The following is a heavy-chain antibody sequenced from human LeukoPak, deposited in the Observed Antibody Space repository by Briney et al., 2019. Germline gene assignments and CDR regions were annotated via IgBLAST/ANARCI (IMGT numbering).Heavy chain of an antibody. Sequence: GESLQISCKGSGYSFTSYWIGWVRQMPGKGLEWVGIIYPGDSDTRYSPSFQGQVTISADKSISTAYLQWSSLKASDTAMYYCARLVGATSYYYYYYMDVWGKGTTVTVSS. V-gene: IGHV5-51*01. J-gene: IGHJ6*03. D-gene: IGHD1-26*01. CDR3: ARLVGATSYYYYYYMDV. CDR2: IYPGDSDT. CDR1: GYSFTSYW.